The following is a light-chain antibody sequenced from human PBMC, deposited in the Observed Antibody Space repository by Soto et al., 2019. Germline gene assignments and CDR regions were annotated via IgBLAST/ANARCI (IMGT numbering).Light chain of an antibody. CDR3: QSYDHSLKHVV. CDR1: SSNIGSFYD. Sequence: QSVLTQPPSVSGAPGQRVTIPCTGSSSNIGSFYDVHWYQQLPGTVPKLLIYGDNNRPSGVPDRFSGSKSGTADSLAITGLQAEDESDYYCQSYDHSLKHVVFCGGIKLTFL. CDR2: GDN. J-gene: IGLJ2*01. V-gene: IGLV1-40*01.